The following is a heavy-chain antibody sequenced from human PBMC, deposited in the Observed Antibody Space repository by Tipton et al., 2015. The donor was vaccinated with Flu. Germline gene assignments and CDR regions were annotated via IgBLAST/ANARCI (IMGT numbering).Heavy chain of an antibody. J-gene: IGHJ5*02. V-gene: IGHV4-4*07. D-gene: IGHD2-2*01. CDR2: IYTSGST. Sequence: TLSLTCTVSGGSISSYYWSWIRQPAGKGLEWIGRIYTSGSTNYNPSLKSRVTISADTSKKQFSLKLSSVTAADTAVYYCARGIVVVPDAMMSWFDPWGQGTLVTVSS. CDR3: ARGIVVVPDAMMSWFDP. CDR1: GGSISSYY.